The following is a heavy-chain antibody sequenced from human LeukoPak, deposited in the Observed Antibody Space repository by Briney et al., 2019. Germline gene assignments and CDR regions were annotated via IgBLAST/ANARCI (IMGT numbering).Heavy chain of an antibody. J-gene: IGHJ6*02. CDR3: ARGDRYGDFWSGSWYYGMDV. CDR2: IYYSGST. D-gene: IGHD3-3*01. CDR1: GGSISSYY. Sequence: KPSETLSLTCTVSGGSISSYYWSWIRQPPGKGLEWIGYIYYSGSTNYNPSLKSRVTISVDTSKNQFSLKLSSVTAADTAVYYCARGDRYGDFWSGSWYYGMDVWGQGTTVTVSS. V-gene: IGHV4-59*01.